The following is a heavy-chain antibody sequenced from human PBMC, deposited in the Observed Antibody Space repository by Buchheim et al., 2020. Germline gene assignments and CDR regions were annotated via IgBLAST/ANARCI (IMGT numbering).Heavy chain of an antibody. CDR1: GDSISSSSHY. CDR3: ATQRRDGYNFWDY. D-gene: IGHD5-24*01. CDR2: ILYNGNT. J-gene: IGHJ4*02. V-gene: IGHV4-39*01. Sequence: QLQLQESGPGLVKPSETLSLTCSVSGDSISSSSHYWGWIRQPPGKGLEWIGSILYNGNTYYSPSLKSRVTVFADTPKNQFSLRLSSVTAADTAVYYCATQRRDGYNFWDYWGLGTL.